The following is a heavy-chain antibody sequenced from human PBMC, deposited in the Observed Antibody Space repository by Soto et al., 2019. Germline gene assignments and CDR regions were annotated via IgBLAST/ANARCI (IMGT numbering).Heavy chain of an antibody. Sequence: GASVKVSCKASGYTFTSYDINWLRQAPGQGLEWLGWMDPNSGSTGYARNFQGRVTMTRNISINTAHMELSSLRSEDTAVYYCARERKFDFWRKGLDVWGQGTTVTVSS. CDR3: ARERKFDFWRKGLDV. J-gene: IGHJ6*02. V-gene: IGHV1-8*01. CDR1: GYTFTSYD. D-gene: IGHD3-3*01. CDR2: MDPNSGST.